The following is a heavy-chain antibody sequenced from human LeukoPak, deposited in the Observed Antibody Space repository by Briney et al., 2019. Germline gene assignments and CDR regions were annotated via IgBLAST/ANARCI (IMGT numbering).Heavy chain of an antibody. CDR3: ARDPVPCSSTSCYIGYYFDY. V-gene: IGHV1-46*01. D-gene: IGHD2-2*02. Sequence: GASVKVSCKASGGTFSSYAISWVRQAPGQGLEWMGIINPSGGSTSYAQKFQGRVTMTRDTSTSTVYMELSSLRSEDTAVYYCARDPVPCSSTSCYIGYYFDYWGQGTLDTVSS. J-gene: IGHJ4*02. CDR2: INPSGGST. CDR1: GGTFSSYA.